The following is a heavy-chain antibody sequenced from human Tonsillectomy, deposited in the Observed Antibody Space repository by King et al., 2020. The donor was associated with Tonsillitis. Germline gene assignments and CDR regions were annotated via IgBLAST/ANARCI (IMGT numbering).Heavy chain of an antibody. J-gene: IGHJ4*02. CDR1: VFTFSSYD. Sequence: QLVQSGGGVVQPGRSLRLSCAASVFTFSSYDMHWVRQAPGKGLEWVAVISYDGSNKYYADSVKGRFTISRDNSKKKLYLQMNSLRAEDTAVFYCAKDLYYYDSSGYLDYWGQGTLVTVSS. D-gene: IGHD3-22*01. V-gene: IGHV3-30*18. CDR3: AKDLYYYDSSGYLDY. CDR2: ISYDGSNK.